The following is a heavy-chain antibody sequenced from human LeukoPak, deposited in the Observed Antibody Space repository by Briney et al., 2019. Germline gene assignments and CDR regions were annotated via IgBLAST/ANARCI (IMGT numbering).Heavy chain of an antibody. CDR1: GFTFSSYW. CDR3: ARDGDFWSAQGAFDV. V-gene: IGHV3-7*01. J-gene: IGHJ3*01. CDR2: IEQDGSEK. Sequence: PGGSLRLSCAASGFTFSSYWMSWVRLAPGKGLEWVASIEQDGSEKFYVESVKGRFTISRDNGKKSLYLQMNSLRAEDTAVYYCARDGDFWSAQGAFDVWGQGTMVTVYS. D-gene: IGHD3-3*01.